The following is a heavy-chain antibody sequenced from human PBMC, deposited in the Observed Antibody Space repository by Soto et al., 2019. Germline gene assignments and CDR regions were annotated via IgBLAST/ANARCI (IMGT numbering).Heavy chain of an antibody. D-gene: IGHD3-9*01. CDR2: INPSGGST. J-gene: IGHJ6*02. Sequence: QVQLVQYGAEVKKPGASVKVSCKASGYTFTGYYMHWVRQAPGQGLEWMGIINPSGGSTSYAQKLRGRVAMTRDTSTSTVIMELSSLRSEDTAVYYCGRSFYDILPGYRGALVGMDVWGQGTTVTVSS. CDR1: GYTFTGYY. CDR3: GRSFYDILPGYRGALVGMDV. V-gene: IGHV1-46*04.